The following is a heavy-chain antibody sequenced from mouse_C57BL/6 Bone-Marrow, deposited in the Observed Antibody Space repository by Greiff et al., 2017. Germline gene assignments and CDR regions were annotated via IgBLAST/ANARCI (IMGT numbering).Heavy chain of an antibody. CDR1: GYTFTSYW. CDR3: ARVYYGSSSYAMDY. D-gene: IGHD1-1*01. CDR2: IDTNSGGT. V-gene: IGHV1-72*01. Sequence: VQLQQPGAELVKPGASVKLSCKASGYTFTSYWMHWVKQRPGRGLEWIGRIDTNSGGTKYNEKFKSKATLAVDKPSSTAYMQLSSLTSEDSAVYCGARVYYGSSSYAMDYWGQGTSVTVSS. J-gene: IGHJ4*01.